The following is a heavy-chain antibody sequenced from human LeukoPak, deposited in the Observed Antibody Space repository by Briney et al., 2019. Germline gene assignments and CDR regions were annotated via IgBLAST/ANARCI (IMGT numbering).Heavy chain of an antibody. Sequence: GRSLRLSCAASGFTFSSYAMHWVRQAAGKGLEWGAVISYDGSNKYYADSVKGRFTISRDNSKTTLYLQMNSLRAEDTAVYYCARVRDCTSTSCPNHYYSCYGMDVWGQGTTVTVS. J-gene: IGHJ6*02. CDR2: ISYDGSNK. V-gene: IGHV3-30*04. CDR1: GFTFSSYA. D-gene: IGHD2-2*01. CDR3: ARVRDCTSTSCPNHYYSCYGMDV.